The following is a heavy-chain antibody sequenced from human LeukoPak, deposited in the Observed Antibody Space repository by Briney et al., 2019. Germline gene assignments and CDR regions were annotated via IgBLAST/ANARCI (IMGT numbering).Heavy chain of an antibody. Sequence: GESLKISCKGSGYSFTKYWIGWVRQMPGKGLEWMGIIYPGDSDTRYSPSFQSQVTISADKSISTAYLQWSSLKASDTAIYYCARHVTSGGSYYLDSWGQGTLVSVSS. J-gene: IGHJ4*02. CDR1: GYSFTKYW. CDR2: IYPGDSDT. V-gene: IGHV5-51*01. CDR3: ARHVTSGGSYYLDS. D-gene: IGHD1-26*01.